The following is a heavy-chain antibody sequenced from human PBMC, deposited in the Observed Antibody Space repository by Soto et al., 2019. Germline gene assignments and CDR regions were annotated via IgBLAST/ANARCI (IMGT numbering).Heavy chain of an antibody. CDR2: IDPSDSYT. CDR1: GYSFTSYW. J-gene: IGHJ4*02. D-gene: IGHD3-10*01. CDR3: AGHFRYYYGSGSTLAFDY. V-gene: IGHV5-10-1*01. Sequence: EVQLVQSGAEVKKPGESLRISCKGSGYSFTSYWISWVRQMPGKGLEWMGRIDPSDSYTNYSPSFQGHVTISADKSISTAYLQWSSLKASDTAMYYCAGHFRYYYGSGSTLAFDYWGQGTLVTVSS.